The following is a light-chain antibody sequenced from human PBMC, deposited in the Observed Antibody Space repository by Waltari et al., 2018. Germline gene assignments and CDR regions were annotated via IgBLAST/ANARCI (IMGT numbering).Light chain of an antibody. J-gene: IGKJ4*01. CDR2: DFS. V-gene: IGKV1-33*01. CDR1: QDISDS. CDR3: QQYDKLPLT. Sequence: DIQMTQSPSSLSASVGDRVTITCRASQDISDSLNWYQQRPGKAPKLLIYDFSNLEIGVPSRFSARGSGTDFTFTISSLQTEDIGTYYCQQYDKLPLTFGGGTKVEIK.